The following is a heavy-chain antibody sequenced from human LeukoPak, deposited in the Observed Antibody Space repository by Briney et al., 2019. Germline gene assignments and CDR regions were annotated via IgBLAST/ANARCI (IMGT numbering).Heavy chain of an antibody. V-gene: IGHV3-53*01. J-gene: IGHJ3*02. CDR2: IYSGGST. D-gene: IGHD3-9*01. CDR1: GFTVSSNY. Sequence: GGSLRLSCAASGFTVSSNYMSWVRQAPGKGLEWVSVIYSGGSTYYADSVKGRFTISRDNSKNTLYLQMNSLRAEDTAVYYCARDRYFDWLPPRSAFDIWGQGTMVTVSS. CDR3: ARDRYFDWLPPRSAFDI.